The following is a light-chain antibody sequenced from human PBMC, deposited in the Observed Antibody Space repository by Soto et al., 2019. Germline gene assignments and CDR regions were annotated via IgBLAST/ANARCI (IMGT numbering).Light chain of an antibody. CDR3: QQSSNWLT. CDR1: QSVTIR. V-gene: IGKV3-11*01. CDR2: GAS. J-gene: IGKJ4*01. Sequence: EIVITQSPSTLSVSPGERATLSCRASQSVTIRLAWYQQKPGQAPRLLIYGASNRATGVPARFSGSGSGTDFTLTISSLEPEDFAVYYCQQSSNWLTFGGGTKVDIK.